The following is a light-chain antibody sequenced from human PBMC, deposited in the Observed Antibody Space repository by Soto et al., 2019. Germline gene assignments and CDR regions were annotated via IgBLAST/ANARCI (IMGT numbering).Light chain of an antibody. Sequence: EIVLTQSPATLSLSPGERATLSCRASQSVCSYLAWYQQKPGQAPRLLIYDASNRATGIPVRFSGSGSGTDFTLTISGLEPEDFAVYYCQQRSNWPPYTFGQGTKLEIK. CDR3: QQRSNWPPYT. J-gene: IGKJ2*01. CDR1: QSVCSY. CDR2: DAS. V-gene: IGKV3-11*01.